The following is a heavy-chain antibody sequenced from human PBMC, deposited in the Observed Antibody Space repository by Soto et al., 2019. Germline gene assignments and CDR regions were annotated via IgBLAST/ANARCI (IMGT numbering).Heavy chain of an antibody. CDR3: AKGLRRQLAHCLDP. CDR1: GYTFASYG. Sequence: ASVKASSKACGYTFASYGISWLRQAPGQGLEWRGWINANSGGTEYAKKFQGRVTLTRDTSIATAYMTLTSLPSDDTALYYSAKGLRRQLAHCLDPRAQGTQVTLSS. CDR2: INANSGGT. D-gene: IGHD6-13*01. J-gene: IGHJ5*02. V-gene: IGHV1-2*02.